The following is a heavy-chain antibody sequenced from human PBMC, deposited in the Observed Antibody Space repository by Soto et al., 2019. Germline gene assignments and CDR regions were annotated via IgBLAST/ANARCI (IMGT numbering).Heavy chain of an antibody. CDR2: IYYSGST. J-gene: IGHJ5*02. V-gene: IGHV4-59*08. Sequence: QVQLQESGPGLVKPSETLSLTCTVSGGSISSYYWSWIRQPPGKGLEWIGYIYYSGSTNYNPSLKSRVTISVDTSKNHFALKLSSVTAADTAVYYCARRLWFGDSNWFDPWGQGTLVTVSS. CDR1: GGSISSYY. D-gene: IGHD3-10*01. CDR3: ARRLWFGDSNWFDP.